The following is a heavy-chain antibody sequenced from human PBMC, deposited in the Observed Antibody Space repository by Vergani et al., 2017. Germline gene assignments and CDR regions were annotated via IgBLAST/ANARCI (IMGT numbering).Heavy chain of an antibody. Sequence: QVQLQESGPGLVKPSETLSLTCTVSGGSISSYYWSWIRQPPGKGLEWIGYIYTSGSTNYNPSLKILVTISVDTSKNQFSLKLSSVTAADPAVYYCARQGGFYGDYEEPFDYWGQGTLVTVSS. CDR3: ARQGGFYGDYEEPFDY. CDR2: IYTSGST. V-gene: IGHV4-4*09. CDR1: GGSISSYY. D-gene: IGHD4-17*01. J-gene: IGHJ4*02.